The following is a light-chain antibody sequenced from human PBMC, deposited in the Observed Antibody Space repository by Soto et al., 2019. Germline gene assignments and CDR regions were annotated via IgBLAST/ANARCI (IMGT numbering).Light chain of an antibody. CDR1: QSVSIY. CDR3: QQYGSSPHT. CDR2: GAS. Sequence: EIVLTQSPGTLSLSPVEIATLSCRASQSVSIYLAWYQQKPGQAPRLLIYGASSRATGIPDRFSGSGSGTDFTLTISRLEPEDFAVYYCQQYGSSPHTFGGGTTGDIK. V-gene: IGKV3-20*01. J-gene: IGKJ4*01.